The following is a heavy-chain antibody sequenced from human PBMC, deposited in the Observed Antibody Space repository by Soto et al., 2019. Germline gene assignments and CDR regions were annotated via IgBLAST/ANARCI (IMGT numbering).Heavy chain of an antibody. CDR2: IYYSGST. V-gene: IGHV4-31*03. Sequence: QVQLQESGPGLVKPSQTLSLTCTVSGGSISSGGYYWSWIRQHPGKGLEWIGYIYYSGSTYYNPSLTRRVTRSVDTSKNQCALKLRSVTAADTAVYYCARDATELDYFDYWGQGTLVTVSS. D-gene: IGHD2-15*01. CDR3: ARDATELDYFDY. J-gene: IGHJ4*02. CDR1: GGSISSGGYY.